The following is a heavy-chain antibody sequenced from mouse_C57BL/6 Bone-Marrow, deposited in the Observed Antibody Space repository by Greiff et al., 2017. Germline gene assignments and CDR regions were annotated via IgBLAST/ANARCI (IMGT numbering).Heavy chain of an antibody. D-gene: IGHD2-5*01. V-gene: IGHV1-69*01. J-gene: IGHJ3*01. Sequence: VQLQQPGAELVMPGASVKLSCKASGYTFTSYWMHWVKQRPGQGLEWLGEIDPSDSYTNYNQKFKGKSTLTVDKSSSTAYMQLSSLTSEDSAVYYCARDYSNYFFAYWGQGTLVTVSA. CDR1: GYTFTSYW. CDR2: IDPSDSYT. CDR3: ARDYSNYFFAY.